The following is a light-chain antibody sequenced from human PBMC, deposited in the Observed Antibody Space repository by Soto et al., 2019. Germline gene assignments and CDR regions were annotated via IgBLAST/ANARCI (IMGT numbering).Light chain of an antibody. J-gene: IGKJ2*01. CDR2: AAS. CDR3: QQCYSTPPYT. Sequence: DIVLTQSPCSLSLSPGERATISCRASQSVSSSLLAWYQQKPSEAPRLLIYAASSRPTGVPARFSGSGSGTDFTLTISRLEPEDFAVYYCQQCYSTPPYTFGQGTKLEIK. V-gene: IGKV3-20*01. CDR1: QSVSSSL.